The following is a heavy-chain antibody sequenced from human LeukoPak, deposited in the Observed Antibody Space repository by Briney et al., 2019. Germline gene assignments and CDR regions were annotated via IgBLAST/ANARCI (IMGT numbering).Heavy chain of an antibody. CDR3: TRDLYYYDMVFDY. D-gene: IGHD3-22*01. CDR2: IRSKAYGGTT. V-gene: IGHV3-49*04. Sequence: GGSLRLSCTASGFTFGDYAMSWVRQAPGKGLEWVGFIRSKAYGGTTEYAASVKGRFTISRDDSKSIAYLQMNSLKTEDTAVYYCTRDLYYYDMVFDYWGQGTLVTVSS. CDR1: GFTFGDYA. J-gene: IGHJ4*02.